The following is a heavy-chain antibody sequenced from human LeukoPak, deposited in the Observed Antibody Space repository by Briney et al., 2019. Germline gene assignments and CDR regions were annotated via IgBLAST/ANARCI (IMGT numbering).Heavy chain of an antibody. Sequence: PSETLSLTCTVSGGSISSGSYYWSWIRQPAGKGLEWIGRIYTSGSTKYNPSLKSRVTISVDRSKNQFSLKLSSVTAADTAVYYCARDSGSHLFDYWGQGTLVTVSS. D-gene: IGHD1-26*01. J-gene: IGHJ4*02. CDR3: ARDSGSHLFDY. CDR1: GGSISSGSYY. CDR2: IYTSGST. V-gene: IGHV4-61*02.